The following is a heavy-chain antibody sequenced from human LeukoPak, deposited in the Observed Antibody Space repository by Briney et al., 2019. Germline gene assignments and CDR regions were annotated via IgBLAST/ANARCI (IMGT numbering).Heavy chain of an antibody. CDR3: ARGGLEVANDY. CDR1: GYTFTSYD. J-gene: IGHJ4*02. CDR2: MNPNSGNT. Sequence: ASVKVSCKASGYTFTSYDINWVRQATGQGLEWMGWMNPNSGNTGYSQKFQGRVTMTRSTSISTAYMELTSLRSDDTAVYYCARGGLEVANDYWGQGTLVTVSS. D-gene: IGHD2-21*01. V-gene: IGHV1-8*01.